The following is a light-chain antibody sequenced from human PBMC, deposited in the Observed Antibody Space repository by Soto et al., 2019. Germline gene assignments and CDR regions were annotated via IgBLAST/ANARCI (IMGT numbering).Light chain of an antibody. CDR1: SSNIGSNT. Sequence: QSVLTQPPSASGTPGQRITISCSGSSSNIGSNTVNWYQQLPGTAPKLLIYNNNQRPSGVPDRFSGSKSVTSASLAISGLQSEDEADYYCAAWDDNLNGPGVVFGGGTKLTVL. J-gene: IGLJ2*01. CDR3: AAWDDNLNGPGVV. V-gene: IGLV1-44*01. CDR2: NNN.